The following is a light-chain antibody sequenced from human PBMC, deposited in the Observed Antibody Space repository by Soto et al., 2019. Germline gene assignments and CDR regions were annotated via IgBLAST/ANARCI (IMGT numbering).Light chain of an antibody. CDR2: WAS. J-gene: IGKJ1*01. CDR3: QQYSDCPQT. V-gene: IGKV4-1*01. Sequence: DIVMTQSPDSLAVSLGERATINCKSSQSVLYSPNNKNYLAWYQQKPGQPPKLLVYWASTRESGVPDRFSGSGSGTDFTLTINSLQAEDVAVYYCQQYSDCPQTFGRGTKVEIK. CDR1: QSVLYSPNNKNY.